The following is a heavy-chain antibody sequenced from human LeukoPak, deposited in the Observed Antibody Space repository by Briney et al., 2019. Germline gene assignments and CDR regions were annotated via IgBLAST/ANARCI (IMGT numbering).Heavy chain of an antibody. CDR3: VKGTLVKVFDY. J-gene: IGHJ4*02. CDR1: GFTFDDYA. V-gene: IGHV3-43*02. Sequence: GGSLRLSCAASGFTFDDYAMHWVRQAPGKGLEWVSLISGDGGSTYYADSVKGRFIVSRDNSKNSLFLQMNSLRTADTALYYCVKGTLVKVFDYWGQGTLVTVS. CDR2: ISGDGGST. D-gene: IGHD3-10*01.